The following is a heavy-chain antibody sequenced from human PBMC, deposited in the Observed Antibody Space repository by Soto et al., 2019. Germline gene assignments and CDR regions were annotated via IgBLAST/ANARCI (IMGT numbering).Heavy chain of an antibody. CDR2: IKQDGSEK. CDR1: GFTFSSYW. D-gene: IGHD3-10*01. V-gene: IGHV3-7*01. J-gene: IGHJ6*03. CDR3: ARAGSNYFASASYLPYYMDV. Sequence: EVQVVESGGGLVQPGGSLRLSCEASGFTFSSYWMTWVRQAPGKGLEWVANIKQDGSEKYYVDSVKGRFTISRDNAKNSLYLQMNSLRAEDTAVYSCARAGSNYFASASYLPYYMDVWCKGTTVTVSS.